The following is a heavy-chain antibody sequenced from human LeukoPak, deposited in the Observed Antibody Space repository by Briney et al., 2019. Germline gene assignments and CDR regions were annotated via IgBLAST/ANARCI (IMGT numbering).Heavy chain of an antibody. V-gene: IGHV3-23*01. CDR3: AKGRGIVVVSDSFDY. CDR1: GFTFSSYA. Sequence: GGSLRLSCAASGFTFSSYAMSWVRQAPGKGLEWVTAISGSGGSTYYADSVKGRFTISRDNSKNTLYLQMNSLRAEDTAVYYCAKGRGIVVVSDSFDYWGQGTLVTVSS. D-gene: IGHD3-22*01. CDR2: ISGSGGST. J-gene: IGHJ4*02.